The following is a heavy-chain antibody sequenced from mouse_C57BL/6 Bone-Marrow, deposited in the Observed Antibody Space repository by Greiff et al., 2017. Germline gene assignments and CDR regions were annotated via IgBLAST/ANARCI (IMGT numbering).Heavy chain of an antibody. CDR2: ISSGGSYT. J-gene: IGHJ1*03. Sequence: EVQGVESGGDLVKPGGSLKLSCAASGFTFSSYGMSWVRQTPDKRLEWVATISSGGSYTYYPDSVKGRFTISRDNAKNTLYLQMSSLKSEDTAMYYCARQNDGNYGYLDVWGTGTTVTVSS. CDR1: GFTFSSYG. V-gene: IGHV5-6*01. CDR3: ARQNDGNYGYLDV. D-gene: IGHD2-3*01.